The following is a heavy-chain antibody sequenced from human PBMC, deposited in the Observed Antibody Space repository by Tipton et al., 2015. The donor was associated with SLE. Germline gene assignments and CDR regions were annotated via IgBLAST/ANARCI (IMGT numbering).Heavy chain of an antibody. Sequence: SLRLSCAASGFTFSSYEMNWVRQAPGKGLEWVSYISSSGSTIYYADSVKGRFTISRDNAKNTLYLQMNSLRAEDTAVYYCARAERGYSYAGRDAFDIWGQGTMVTVSS. V-gene: IGHV3-48*03. CDR2: ISSSGSTI. D-gene: IGHD5-18*01. CDR3: ARAERGYSYAGRDAFDI. CDR1: GFTFSSYE. J-gene: IGHJ3*02.